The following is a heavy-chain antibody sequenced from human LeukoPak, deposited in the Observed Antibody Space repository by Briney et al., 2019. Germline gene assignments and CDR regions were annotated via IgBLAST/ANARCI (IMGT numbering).Heavy chain of an antibody. Sequence: GGSLRLSCAASGFIFSDYWMSWVRQAPGMGLEWVANIKRDGSEKYYVDSVKGRFTISRDNAKDSLYLQMNSLRAEDTAVYYCARDGLGFSGRDYWGQGTVVTVSS. CDR3: ARDGLGFSGRDY. V-gene: IGHV3-7*03. J-gene: IGHJ4*02. CDR2: IKRDGSEK. D-gene: IGHD3-3*01. CDR1: GFIFSDYW.